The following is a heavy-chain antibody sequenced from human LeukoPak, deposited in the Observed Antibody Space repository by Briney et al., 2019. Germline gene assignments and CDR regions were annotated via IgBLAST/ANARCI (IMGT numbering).Heavy chain of an antibody. Sequence: SETLSLTCTVSGDSFNSGSDSWSWIRQHPGKGLDWIGFIYYSGSPYYNPSLKSRVTISVDTSTNQVSLQLGSVTAADTAVYYCARGLVGRPDYYYYYMDVWGKGISVTVSS. CDR1: GDSFNSGSDS. CDR3: ARGLVGRPDYYYYYMDV. D-gene: IGHD6-6*01. V-gene: IGHV4-31*03. CDR2: IYYSGSP. J-gene: IGHJ6*03.